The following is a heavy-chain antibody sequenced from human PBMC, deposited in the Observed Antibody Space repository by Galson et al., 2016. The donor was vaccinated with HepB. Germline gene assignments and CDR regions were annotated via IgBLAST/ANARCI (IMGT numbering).Heavy chain of an antibody. J-gene: IGHJ4*02. CDR3: AKSATVTDGIDD. V-gene: IGHV3-23*01. CDR1: GFTFSSLA. CDR2: ITDSGDNT. Sequence: SLRLSCAASGFTFSSLAMSWVRQAPGKGLQWVSGITDSGDNTYYADSVRGRFTISRDNSKNPLYLEMKSLRAEDTALYYCAKSATVTDGIDDWGQGTLVTVSS. D-gene: IGHD4-17*01.